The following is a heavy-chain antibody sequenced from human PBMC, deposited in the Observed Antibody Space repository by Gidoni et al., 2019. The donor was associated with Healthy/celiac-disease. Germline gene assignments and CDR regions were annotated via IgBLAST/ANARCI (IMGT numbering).Heavy chain of an antibody. Sequence: QVQLQQWGAGLLKPSETLSLTCAVYGGSFSGYYWRWIRQPPGKGLEWIGEINHSGSTNYNPSLKSRVTISVDTSKNQFSLKLSSVTAADTAVYYCARGGRFGVVIALDYWGQGTLVTVSS. CDR1: GGSFSGYY. D-gene: IGHD3-3*01. CDR3: ARGGRFGVVIALDY. V-gene: IGHV4-34*01. J-gene: IGHJ4*02. CDR2: INHSGST.